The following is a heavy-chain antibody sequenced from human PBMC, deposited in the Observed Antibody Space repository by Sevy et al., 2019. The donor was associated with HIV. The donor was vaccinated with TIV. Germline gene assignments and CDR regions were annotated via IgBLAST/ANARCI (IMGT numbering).Heavy chain of an antibody. CDR2: IKQDGSEK. Sequence: GGSLRLSCAASGFTFSSYWMSWVRQAPGKGLEWVANIKQDGSEKYYVDSVKGRFTISRDNAKNSLYLQMNSLRAEDTAMYYCARDGRYSYGYRFDYWGQGTLVTVSS. CDR1: GFTFSSYW. V-gene: IGHV3-7*01. CDR3: ARDGRYSYGYRFDY. D-gene: IGHD5-18*01. J-gene: IGHJ4*02.